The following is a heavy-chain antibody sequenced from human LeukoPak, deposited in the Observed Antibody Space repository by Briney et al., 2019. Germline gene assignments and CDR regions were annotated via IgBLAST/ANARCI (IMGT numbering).Heavy chain of an antibody. J-gene: IGHJ4*02. CDR2: ISGSGGST. CDR1: GFTFSCYA. Sequence: GGSLRLSCAASGFTFSCYAMSWVRQAPGKGLEWVSAISGSGGSTYYADSVKGRFTISRGNSKNTLYLQMNSLRAEDTAVYYCAKAHPIPTNKYYDSIVFDYWGQGTLVTVSS. V-gene: IGHV3-23*01. D-gene: IGHD3-22*01. CDR3: AKAHPIPTNKYYDSIVFDY.